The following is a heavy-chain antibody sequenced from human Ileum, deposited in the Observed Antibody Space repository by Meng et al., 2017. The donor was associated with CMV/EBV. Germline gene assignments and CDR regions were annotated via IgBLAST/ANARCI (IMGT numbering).Heavy chain of an antibody. V-gene: IGHV3-7*01. Sequence: GESLKISCAASAFTFSSHWMTWVRQAPGKGLEWVANIKQDGSKIYYVDSLKGRFTISRDNAKNSLYLKMNSLRVENTAVYYCARATMYYDPYYFDYWGRGTLVTVSS. D-gene: IGHD3-3*01. J-gene: IGHJ4*02. CDR3: ARATMYYDPYYFDY. CDR2: IKQDGSKI. CDR1: AFTFSSHW.